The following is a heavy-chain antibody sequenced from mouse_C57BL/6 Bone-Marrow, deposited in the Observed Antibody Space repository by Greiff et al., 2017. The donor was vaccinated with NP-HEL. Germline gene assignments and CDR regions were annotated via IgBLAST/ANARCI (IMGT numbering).Heavy chain of an antibody. CDR2: IRNKANGYTT. Sequence: EVQGVESGGGLIQPGGSLRLSCTTSGFTFTDYYMSWVRLPPGKALEWLGFIRNKANGYTTDYSASVKGRFTISRDNSQSLFYLQMNTLRAEDSATYYCARDRNDDIYWYFDVWGAGTTVTVSS. J-gene: IGHJ1*01. V-gene: IGHV7-3*02. CDR1: GFTFTDYY. D-gene: IGHD2-3*01. CDR3: ARDRNDDIYWYFDV.